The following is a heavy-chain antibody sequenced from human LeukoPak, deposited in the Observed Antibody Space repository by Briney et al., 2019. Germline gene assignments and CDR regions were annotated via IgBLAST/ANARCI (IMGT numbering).Heavy chain of an antibody. CDR2: IYYSGST. V-gene: IGHV4-39*07. CDR3: ARVPYCSGGSCYSGWFDP. CDR1: GGSISSSSYY. D-gene: IGHD2-15*01. Sequence: PSETLSLTCTASGGSISSSSYYWGWIRQPPGKGLEWIGSIYYSGSTYYNPSLKSRVTISVDTSKNQFSLKLSSVTAADTAVYYCARVPYCSGGSCYSGWFDPWGQGTLVTVSS. J-gene: IGHJ5*02.